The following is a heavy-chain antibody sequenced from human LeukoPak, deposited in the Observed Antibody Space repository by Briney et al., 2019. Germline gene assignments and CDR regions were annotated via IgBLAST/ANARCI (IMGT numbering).Heavy chain of an antibody. CDR3: ARDASNANWYGGFGVY. CDR2: INTNTGNP. D-gene: IGHD1-20*01. J-gene: IGHJ4*02. CDR1: GYTFTSYA. V-gene: IGHV7-4-1*02. Sequence: ASVKVSCKASGYTFTSYAMNWVRQAPGQGLEWMGWINTNTGNPTYAQGFTGRFVFSLDTSVSTAYLQISSLKAEDTAVYYCARDASNANWYGGFGVYWGQGTLVTVSS.